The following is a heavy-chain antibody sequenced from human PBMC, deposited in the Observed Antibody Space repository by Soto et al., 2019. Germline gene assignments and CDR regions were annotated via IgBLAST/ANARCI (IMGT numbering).Heavy chain of an antibody. CDR2: FDPEDGET. D-gene: IGHD3-9*01. CDR3: AIENLYYDILTGYNYYYGMDV. V-gene: IGHV1-24*01. Sequence: ASLKVSCKVSGYTLTELSMHWVRQAPGKGLEWMGGFDPEDGETIYAQKFQGRVTMTEDTSTDTAYMELSSLRSEDTAVYYCAIENLYYDILTGYNYYYGMDVWGQGTTDTVSS. CDR1: GYTLTELS. J-gene: IGHJ6*02.